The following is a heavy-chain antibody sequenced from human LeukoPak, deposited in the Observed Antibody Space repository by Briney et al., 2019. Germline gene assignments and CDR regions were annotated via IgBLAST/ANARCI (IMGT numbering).Heavy chain of an antibody. Sequence: GESLKISCTASGYSFSKYWIGWVRQTPGKGLEWMGFIYSDEPLITYSPSFEGQVTISADNSINTAYLQWNSLKASDTAIYYXXXYGXSGNGYKSYFYYGMDLWGQGTAVTVSS. CDR2: IYSDEPLI. CDR3: XXYGXSGNGYKSYFYYGMDL. J-gene: IGHJ6*02. D-gene: IGHD5-12*01. CDR1: GYSFSKYW. V-gene: IGHV5-51*01.